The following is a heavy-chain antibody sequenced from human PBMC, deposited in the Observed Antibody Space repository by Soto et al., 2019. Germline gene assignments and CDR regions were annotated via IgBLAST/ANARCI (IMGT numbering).Heavy chain of an antibody. D-gene: IGHD2-8*02. CDR1: GFTVSSNY. CDR2: ISGSGGST. CDR3: AKFTGWSPQTRFDY. Sequence: PGGSLRLSCAASGFTVSSNYMSWVRQAPGKGLEWVSAISGSGGSTYYADSVKGRFTISRDNSKNTLYLQMNSLRAEDTAVYYCAKFTGWSPQTRFDYWGQGTLVTVSS. J-gene: IGHJ4*02. V-gene: IGHV3-23*01.